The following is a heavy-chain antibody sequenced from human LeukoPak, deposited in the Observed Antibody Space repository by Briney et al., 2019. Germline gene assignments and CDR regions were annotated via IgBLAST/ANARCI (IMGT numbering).Heavy chain of an antibody. Sequence: HPGGTLRLSCAASGFTSSSYGMSWVRQAPGKGLEWVSAISGSGGSTYYADSVKGRFTISRDNSKNTLYLQMNSLRAEDTAVYYCAKDQPPPYIAVAGPMGYWGQGTLVTVSS. D-gene: IGHD6-19*01. J-gene: IGHJ4*02. CDR3: AKDQPPPYIAVAGPMGY. CDR1: GFTSSSYG. CDR2: ISGSGGST. V-gene: IGHV3-23*01.